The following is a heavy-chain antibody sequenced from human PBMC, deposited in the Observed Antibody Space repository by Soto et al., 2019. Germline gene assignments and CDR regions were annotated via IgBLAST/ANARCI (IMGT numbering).Heavy chain of an antibody. CDR1: GYTFTSYT. Sequence: QVQLVQSGAEVKKPGASVKVSCKTAGYTFTSYTIHWVRQAPGHRPEWRGWINAGNGNTGSSQKFLDRVTLTRDASSSTAYMELRSLRSDDTAVYYCARNLVVAVDGTRALGYWGQGTLVTVSS. D-gene: IGHD2-15*01. CDR3: ARNLVVAVDGTRALGY. J-gene: IGHJ4*02. CDR2: INAGNGNT. V-gene: IGHV1-3*01.